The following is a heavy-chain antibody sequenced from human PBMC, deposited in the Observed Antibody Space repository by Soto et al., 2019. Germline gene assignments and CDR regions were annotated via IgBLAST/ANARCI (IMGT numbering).Heavy chain of an antibody. D-gene: IGHD6-13*01. CDR3: AKDKYSTSWYAFDY. CDR1: GFTFDDYA. J-gene: IGHJ4*02. V-gene: IGHV3-9*01. Sequence: EVQLVESGGGLVQPGRSLRLSCAASGFTFDDYAMHWVRQAPGKGLEWVSGISWNGGSIGYADSVKGRFTISRDNAKNSLYLQMNSLRAEDTALYYCAKDKYSTSWYAFDYWGQGTLVTVSS. CDR2: ISWNGGSI.